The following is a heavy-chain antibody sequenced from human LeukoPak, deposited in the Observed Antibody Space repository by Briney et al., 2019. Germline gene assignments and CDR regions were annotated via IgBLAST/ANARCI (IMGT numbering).Heavy chain of an antibody. CDR1: GGSFSGYY. J-gene: IGHJ6*03. CDR2: INHSGST. CDR3: ARLVRGVTHYYYYYYYMDV. D-gene: IGHD3-10*01. V-gene: IGHV4-34*01. Sequence: SETLSLTCAVYGGSFSGYYWSWIRQPPGKGLEWIGEINHSGSTNYNPSLKSRVTISVDTSKNQFSLKLSSVTAADTAVYYCARLVRGVTHYYYYYYYMDVWGKGTTVTISS.